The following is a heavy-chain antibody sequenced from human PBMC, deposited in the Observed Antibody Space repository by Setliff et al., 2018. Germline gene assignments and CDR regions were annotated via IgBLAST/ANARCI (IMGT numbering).Heavy chain of an antibody. V-gene: IGHV1-3*04. CDR1: GYTFTKNA. Sequence: WASVKVSCKASGYTFTKNAIHWLRQAPGQRPEWMGWINTDNGNTRYSQNFQGRVTITRDTSASTAYMELSSLRSEDTAVYYCARAGLLPNWFDPWGQGTLVTVSS. D-gene: IGHD2-21*02. CDR3: ARAGLLPNWFDP. J-gene: IGHJ5*02. CDR2: INTDNGNT.